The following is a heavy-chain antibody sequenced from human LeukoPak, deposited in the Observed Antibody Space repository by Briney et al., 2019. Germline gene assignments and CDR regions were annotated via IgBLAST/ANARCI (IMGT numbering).Heavy chain of an antibody. V-gene: IGHV3-30*02. Sequence: GGPLRLSCAASGFTFSSYGMHWVRQAPGKGLEWVAFIRYDGSNKYYADSVKGRFTISRDNSKNTLYLQMNSLRAEDTAVYYCAKGRGHYDILTGYWGQGTLVTVSS. CDR3: AKGRGHYDILTGY. J-gene: IGHJ4*02. CDR2: IRYDGSNK. CDR1: GFTFSSYG. D-gene: IGHD3-9*01.